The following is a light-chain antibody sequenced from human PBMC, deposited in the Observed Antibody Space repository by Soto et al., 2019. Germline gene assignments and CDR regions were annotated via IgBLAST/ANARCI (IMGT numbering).Light chain of an antibody. V-gene: IGKV3-20*01. Sequence: EIVLTQSPGTLSLSPGERATLSCRASQSVTSSYLAWYQQKPGQAPRLLIYGASSWATGIPDRFSGSGSGTDFTLTISRLEPEDFAVYHCQQYGISPYTFGQGTKLEIK. J-gene: IGKJ2*01. CDR1: QSVTSSY. CDR2: GAS. CDR3: QQYGISPYT.